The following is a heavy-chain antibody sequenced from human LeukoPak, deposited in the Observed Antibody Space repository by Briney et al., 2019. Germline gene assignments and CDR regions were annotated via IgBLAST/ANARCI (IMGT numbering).Heavy chain of an antibody. D-gene: IGHD5-12*01. CDR1: GLIFSSYT. Sequence: GGSLRLSCVASGLIFSSYTMNWVRQAPGKGLEWVSSISSSSVYIYYADSVKGRFTVSRDNARNSLYLQMNSLRDEDTAVYYCATYTYLGYSGKADAFDIWGQGTMVTVSS. CDR2: ISSSSVYI. CDR3: ATYTYLGYSGKADAFDI. V-gene: IGHV3-21*01. J-gene: IGHJ3*02.